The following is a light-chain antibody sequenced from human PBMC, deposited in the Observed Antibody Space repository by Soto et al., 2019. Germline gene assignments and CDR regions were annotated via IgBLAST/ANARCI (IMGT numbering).Light chain of an antibody. V-gene: IGKV3-11*01. CDR1: QSVSSY. CDR3: QQRSNWQEWT. CDR2: DAS. Sequence: EIVLTQSPATLSLSPGERATLSCRASQSVSSYLAWYQQKPGQAPRLLIYDASNRATGIPARFSGSGSGTDFTLTISSLEPEDVAVYYCQQRSNWQEWTFGQGTKVDIK. J-gene: IGKJ1*01.